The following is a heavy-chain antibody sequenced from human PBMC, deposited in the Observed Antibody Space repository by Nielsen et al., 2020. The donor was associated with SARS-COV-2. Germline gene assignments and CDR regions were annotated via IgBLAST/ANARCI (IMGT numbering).Heavy chain of an antibody. D-gene: IGHD3-16*01. CDR3: ARELGDYFDL. CDR2: IFASGNT. Sequence: SETLSLTCTVSSGSVSSARYYWSWIRQPAGEGLEWIGRIFASGNTNYNPSLESRVTISLDTSKNQFSVKFTSVTAADTAVYFCARELGDYFDLWGQGTVVTVSS. V-gene: IGHV4-61*02. CDR1: SGSVSSARYY. J-gene: IGHJ4*02.